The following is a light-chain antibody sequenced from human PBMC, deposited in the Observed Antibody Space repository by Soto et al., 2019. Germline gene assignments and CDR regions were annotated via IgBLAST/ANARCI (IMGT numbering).Light chain of an antibody. CDR3: QQYNNWPPLT. J-gene: IGKJ4*01. CDR1: QHVGSS. V-gene: IGKV3-15*01. Sequence: EIVMTQSPATLSVSPGERATLSCRANQHVGSSLAWYQQKPGQAPRLLIYGASTRATGIPARFSGSGSGTEFSLTINSLQSEDSAVYYCQQYNNWPPLTFGGGTKVEIK. CDR2: GAS.